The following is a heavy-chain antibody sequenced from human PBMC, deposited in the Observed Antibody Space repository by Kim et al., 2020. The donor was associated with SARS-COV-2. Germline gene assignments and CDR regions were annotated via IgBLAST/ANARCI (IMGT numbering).Heavy chain of an antibody. V-gene: IGHV3-23*01. J-gene: IGHJ1*01. D-gene: IGHD6-19*01. CDR3: AKVTSGSSGWFEYFQR. Sequence: GGSLRLSCAASGFTFNSYAMSWVRQAPGKGLEWVSGIRQSGGNTEYADSVKGRFSISRDNSKNTLYLQMNRLRAEDTAVYYCAKVTSGSSGWFEYFQRWGQEALVTVSS. CDR2: IRQSGGNT. CDR1: GFTFNSYA.